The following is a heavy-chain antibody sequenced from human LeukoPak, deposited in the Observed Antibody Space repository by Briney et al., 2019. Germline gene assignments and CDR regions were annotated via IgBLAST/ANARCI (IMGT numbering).Heavy chain of an antibody. CDR3: ARAARLAAAVDY. CDR1: GGTFSSYA. CDR2: IIPIFGTA. D-gene: IGHD6-13*01. V-gene: IGHV1-69*05. Sequence: SVKVSCKASGGTFSSYAISWVRQAPGQGLEWMGGIIPIFGTANYAQKFQGRVTITTDESTSTAHMELRSLRSDDTAVYYCARAARLAAAVDYWGQGTLVTVSS. J-gene: IGHJ4*02.